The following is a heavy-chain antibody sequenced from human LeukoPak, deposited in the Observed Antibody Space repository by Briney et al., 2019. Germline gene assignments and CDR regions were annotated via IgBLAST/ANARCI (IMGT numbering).Heavy chain of an antibody. J-gene: IGHJ5*02. CDR1: GYTFTNYG. CDR3: ARERTQRGYNWFDP. D-gene: IGHD1-14*01. V-gene: IGHV1-18*01. CDR2: ISAYNGVT. Sequence: GASLKVSCKASGYTFTNYGINWVRQAPGQGLEWMGWISAYNGVTKSAQKLQGRVTMTTDTSTSTAYMELRNLRSDDTAVYYCARERTQRGYNWFDPWGQGTLVTVSS.